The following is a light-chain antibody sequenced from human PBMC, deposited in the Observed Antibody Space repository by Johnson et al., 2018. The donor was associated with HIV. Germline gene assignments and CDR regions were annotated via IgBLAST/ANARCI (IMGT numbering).Light chain of an antibody. CDR3: GTWDSSLSSSYG. CDR2: DNN. Sequence: QSVLTQPPSVSAAPGQKVTISCSGSSSKIGNNYVSWYQQLPGTAPKLLIYDNNKRPSGIPDRFSCSKSGTSATLGITGRQTGDEADYYCGTWDSSLSSSYGFGTGTKVTV. V-gene: IGLV1-51*01. CDR1: SSKIGNNY. J-gene: IGLJ1*01.